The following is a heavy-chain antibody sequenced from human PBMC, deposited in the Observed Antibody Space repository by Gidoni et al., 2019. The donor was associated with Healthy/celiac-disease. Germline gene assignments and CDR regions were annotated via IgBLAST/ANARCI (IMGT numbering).Heavy chain of an antibody. CDR3: ARSSAGWLVPFDY. V-gene: IGHV4-38-2*02. Sequence: QVQLQESGPGLVKPSETLSLTCTVSGYSISSGYYWGWIRQPPGKGLEWIGSIYHSGSTYYNPSLKSRVTISVDTSKNQFSLKLSSVTAADTAVYYCARSSAGWLVPFDYWGQGTLVTVSS. CDR1: GYSISSGYY. J-gene: IGHJ4*02. CDR2: IYHSGST. D-gene: IGHD6-19*01.